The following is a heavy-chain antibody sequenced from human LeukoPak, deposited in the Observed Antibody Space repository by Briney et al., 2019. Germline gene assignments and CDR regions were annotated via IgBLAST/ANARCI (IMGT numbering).Heavy chain of an antibody. CDR2: ISSSCSTI. J-gene: IGHJ5*02. CDR3: AREVGDWFDP. CDR1: GFTFSSYD. V-gene: IGHV3-48*03. Sequence: GGSLRLFCAASGFTFSSYDMNWVRQAPGEGLEWVSYISSSCSTIYYADSVQSRFIITRDNAKNSLYLQMNSLRAEDTAVYYCAREVGDWFDPWGQGTLVTVSS. D-gene: IGHD2-15*01.